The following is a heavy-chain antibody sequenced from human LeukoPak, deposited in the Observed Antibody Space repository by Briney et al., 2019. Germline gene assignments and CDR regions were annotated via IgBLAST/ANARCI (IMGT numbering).Heavy chain of an antibody. D-gene: IGHD2-15*01. CDR1: GGSFSGYY. Sequence: SETLFLTCAVYGGSFSGYYWSWIRQPPGKGLEWIGEINHSGSTNYNPSLKSRVTISVDTSKNQFSLKLSSVTAADTAVYYCASLYCSGGSCYSLDPTDYWGQGTLVTVSS. CDR3: ASLYCSGGSCYSLDPTDY. CDR2: INHSGST. V-gene: IGHV4-34*01. J-gene: IGHJ4*02.